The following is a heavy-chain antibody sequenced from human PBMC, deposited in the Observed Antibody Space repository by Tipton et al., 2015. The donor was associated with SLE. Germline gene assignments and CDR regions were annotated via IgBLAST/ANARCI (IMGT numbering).Heavy chain of an antibody. V-gene: IGHV3-66*02. CDR3: ARDRIIMYQGALGV. CDR2: IYSGGTT. CDR1: GFSVSGHY. D-gene: IGHD3-10*02. J-gene: IGHJ6*04. Sequence: SLRLSCAASGFSVSGHYMSWVRQAPGKGLEWVSVIYSGGTTYYADSVKGRFTISRDSSENTLYLQMNSLRAEDTAVYYCARDRIIMYQGALGVWGKGTTVTVSS.